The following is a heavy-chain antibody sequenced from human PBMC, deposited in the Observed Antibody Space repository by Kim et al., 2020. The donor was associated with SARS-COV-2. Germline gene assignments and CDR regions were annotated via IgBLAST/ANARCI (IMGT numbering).Heavy chain of an antibody. J-gene: IGHJ4*02. CDR1: GYAFITSH. CDR3: GRDLHNSWCIDH. D-gene: IGHD1-1*01. CDR2: FTPSGGNT. Sequence: ASVKVCKASGYAFITSHIHWVRQVPGQGLEWMGMFTPSGGNTAFAQRFQGRVTMAGDTSTSTAYMELSSLRSEDTAVYYCGRDLHNSWCIDHWGQGTLVTVSS. V-gene: IGHV1-46*01.